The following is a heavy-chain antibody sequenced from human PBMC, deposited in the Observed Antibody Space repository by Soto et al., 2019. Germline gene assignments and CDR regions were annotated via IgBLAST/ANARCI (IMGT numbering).Heavy chain of an antibody. D-gene: IGHD6-13*01. J-gene: IGHJ6*03. V-gene: IGHV1-8*01. CDR2: MNPNSGNT. CDR3: ARIAAEAHYYYYYHYMDV. Sequence: ASVKVSCKASGYTFTSYDINWVRQATGQGLEWMGWMNPNSGNTGYAQKFQGRVTMTRNTSISTAYMELSSLRSEDTAVYYCARIAAEAHYYYYYHYMDVWGKGTTVTVS. CDR1: GYTFTSYD.